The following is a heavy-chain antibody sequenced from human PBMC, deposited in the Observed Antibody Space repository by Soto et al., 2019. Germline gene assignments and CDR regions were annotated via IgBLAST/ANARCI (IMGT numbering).Heavy chain of an antibody. J-gene: IGHJ4*02. CDR2: IYHSGGT. V-gene: IGHV4-4*02. CDR1: SGSISSSNW. CDR3: AREDWNYLSYFDY. D-gene: IGHD1-7*01. Sequence: QVQLQESGPGLVKPSGTLSLTCAVSSGSISSSNWWRWVRQPPGKGLEWSGEIYHSGGTNYNTSLKSRVAISVDKSKNQFSLKLSSVTAADTAVYYCAREDWNYLSYFDYWGQGTLVTVSS.